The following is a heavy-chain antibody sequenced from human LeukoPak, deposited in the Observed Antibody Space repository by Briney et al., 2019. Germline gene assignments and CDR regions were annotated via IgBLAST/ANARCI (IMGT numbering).Heavy chain of an antibody. Sequence: SETLSLTCAVYGGSFSGYYWSWIRQPPGKGLEWIGETNHSGSTNYNPSLKSRVTISVDTSKNQFSLKLSSVTAADTAVYYCARATRLQAGGYYFDYWGQGTLVTVSS. D-gene: IGHD5-24*01. CDR3: ARATRLQAGGYYFDY. J-gene: IGHJ4*02. CDR2: TNHSGST. V-gene: IGHV4-34*01. CDR1: GGSFSGYY.